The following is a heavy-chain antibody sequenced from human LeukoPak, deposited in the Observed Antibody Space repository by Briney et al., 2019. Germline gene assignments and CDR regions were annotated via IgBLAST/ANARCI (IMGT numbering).Heavy chain of an antibody. V-gene: IGHV4-59*08. CDR1: GGSFSGYY. D-gene: IGHD4-17*01. J-gene: IGHJ4*02. CDR2: IYYSGST. Sequence: SETLSLTCAVYGGSFSGYYWSWIRQPPGKGLEWIGYIYYSGSTNYNPSLKSRVTISVDTSKNQFSLKLSSVTAADTAVYYCARLPYGDYVVKDYWGQGTLVTVSS. CDR3: ARLPYGDYVVKDY.